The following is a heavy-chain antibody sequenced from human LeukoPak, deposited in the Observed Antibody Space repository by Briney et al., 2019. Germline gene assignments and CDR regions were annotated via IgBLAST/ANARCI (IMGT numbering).Heavy chain of an antibody. CDR2: INQDESEK. V-gene: IGHV3-7*01. D-gene: IGHD3-3*01. J-gene: IGHJ4*02. CDR1: GFTFSSYW. CDR3: ARDRNTDFWSGYYTNYFDY. Sequence: PGGSLTLSCAASGFTFSSYWMSWVRQAPGKGLEWVANINQDESEKYYVDSVKGRFTISRDNAKNSLYLQMNSLRAEDTAVYYCARDRNTDFWSGYYTNYFDYWGQGTLVTVSS.